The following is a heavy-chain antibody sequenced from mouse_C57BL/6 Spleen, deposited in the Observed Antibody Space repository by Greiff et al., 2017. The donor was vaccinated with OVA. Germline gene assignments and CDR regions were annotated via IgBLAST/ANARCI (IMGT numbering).Heavy chain of an antibody. CDR2: ISGGGGNT. J-gene: IGHJ2*01. CDR3: ARRTGTAFDY. D-gene: IGHD4-1*01. CDR1: GFTFSSYT. V-gene: IGHV5-9*01. Sequence: EVKVVESGGGLVKPGGSLKLSCAASGFTFSSYTMSWVRQTPEKRLEWVATISGGGGNTYYPDSVKGRFTISRDNAKNTLYLQMSSLRSEDTALYYCARRTGTAFDYWGQGTTLTVSS.